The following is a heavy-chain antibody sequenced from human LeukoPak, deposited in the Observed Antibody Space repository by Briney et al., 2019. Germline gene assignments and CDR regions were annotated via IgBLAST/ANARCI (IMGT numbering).Heavy chain of an antibody. J-gene: IGHJ4*02. V-gene: IGHV1-69*02. Sequence: SVKVSCKASGGTFSSYTISWVRQAPGQGLEWMGRIIPILGIANYAQKFQGRVTITADKSTSTAYMELSSPRSEDTAVYYCARAPTAAGQYFDYWGQGTLVTVSS. CDR3: ARAPTAAGQYFDY. CDR2: IIPILGIA. D-gene: IGHD6-13*01. CDR1: GGTFSSYT.